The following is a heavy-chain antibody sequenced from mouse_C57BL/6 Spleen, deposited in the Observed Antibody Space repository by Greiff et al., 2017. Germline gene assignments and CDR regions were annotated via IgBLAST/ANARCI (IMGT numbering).Heavy chain of an antibody. CDR3: AGGLYYDYDGFAY. CDR1: GYTFTDYN. V-gene: IGHV1-22*01. Sequence: VQLQQSGPELVKPGASVKMSCKASGYTFTDYNMHWVKQSHGKSLEWIGYINPNNGGTSYNQKFKGKATLTVNKSSSTAYMELRSLTSEDSAVDYCAGGLYYDYDGFAYWGQGTLVTVSA. CDR2: INPNNGGT. D-gene: IGHD2-4*01. J-gene: IGHJ3*01.